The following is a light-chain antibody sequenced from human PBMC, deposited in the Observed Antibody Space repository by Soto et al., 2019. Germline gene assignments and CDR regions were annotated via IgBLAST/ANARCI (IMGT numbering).Light chain of an antibody. CDR2: EVS. CDR1: SSDVGGYNY. V-gene: IGLV2-14*01. J-gene: IGLJ1*01. CDR3: SPYTSSSSNYV. Sequence: QSALTQPASVSGSPGQSITISCTGTSSDVGGYNYVSWYQQHPGKAPKLMIYEVSNRPSGVSNRFSGSKSGNTAYLTISGLQAEDEADYYCSPYTSSSSNYVFVTGTKVTVL.